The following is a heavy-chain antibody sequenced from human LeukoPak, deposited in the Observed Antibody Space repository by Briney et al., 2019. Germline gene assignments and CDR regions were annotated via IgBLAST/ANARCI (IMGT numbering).Heavy chain of an antibody. D-gene: IGHD3-22*01. CDR3: ARVDYYDRSGYFDY. CDR2: IYPGDSDT. CDR1: GFSFTTYW. J-gene: IGHJ4*02. Sequence: GESLRISCKGSGFSFTTYWIAWVRQMPGKGLEWMGIIYPGDSDTRYSPSFQGQVTISADKSISTAYLQWSSLKASDTAMYYCARVDYYDRSGYFDYWGQGTQVTVSS. V-gene: IGHV5-51*01.